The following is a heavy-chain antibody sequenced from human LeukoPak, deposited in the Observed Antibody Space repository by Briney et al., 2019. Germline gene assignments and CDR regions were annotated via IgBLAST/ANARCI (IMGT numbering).Heavy chain of an antibody. V-gene: IGHV3-30*18. Sequence: GRSLRLSCAASGPTFSSYAMHWVRQAPGKGLEWVAVISYDGSNKDYADSVKGRFTISRDNSRNTLSLQMNSLRPEDTAVYYCAKDLLYYGPGTYYNAAEYFQFWGQGTQVTVSS. CDR1: GPTFSSYA. D-gene: IGHD3-10*01. CDR2: ISYDGSNK. CDR3: AKDLLYYGPGTYYNAAEYFQF. J-gene: IGHJ1*01.